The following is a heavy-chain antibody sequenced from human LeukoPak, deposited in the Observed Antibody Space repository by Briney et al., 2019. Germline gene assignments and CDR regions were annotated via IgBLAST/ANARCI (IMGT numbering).Heavy chain of an antibody. Sequence: SETLSLTCAVYGGSFSGYYWTWIRQPPGKGLEWIGSIYYTGNTYYNASLKSRVTISIDTSKNQISLRLTSVTATDTAIYYCARQTGSGLFILPGGQGTLVTVSS. V-gene: IGHV4-34*01. CDR3: ARQTGSGLFILP. J-gene: IGHJ4*02. CDR1: GGSFSGYY. CDR2: IYYTGNT. D-gene: IGHD3/OR15-3a*01.